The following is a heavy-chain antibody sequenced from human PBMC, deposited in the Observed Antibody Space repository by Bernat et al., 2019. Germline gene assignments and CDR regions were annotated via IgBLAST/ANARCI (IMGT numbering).Heavy chain of an antibody. CDR1: GYTFTTYY. J-gene: IGHJ4*02. Sequence: QVQLVQSGAEVKKTGASVKVSCKASGYTFTTYYMHWVRQAPGQGLEWMGIVNPNGGSTTYAQKFQGRVTMTSDTSTSTVYMELSSLRSEDTAMYYCTRGAPFDYWGQGTLVTVSS. CDR3: TRGAPFDY. V-gene: IGHV1-46*03. CDR2: VNPNGGST.